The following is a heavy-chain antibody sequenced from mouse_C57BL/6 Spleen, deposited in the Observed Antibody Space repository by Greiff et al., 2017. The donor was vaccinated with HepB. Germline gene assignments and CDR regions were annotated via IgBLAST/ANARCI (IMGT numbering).Heavy chain of an antibody. CDR3: ARKGDYGYFDY. CDR2: ISYDGSN. V-gene: IGHV3-6*01. D-gene: IGHD2-4*01. CDR1: GYSITSGYY. J-gene: IGHJ2*01. Sequence: EVKLQESGPGLVKPSQSLSLTCSVTGYSITSGYYWNWIRQFPGNKLEWMGYISYDGSNNYNPSLKNRISITRDTSKNQFFLKLNSVTTEDTATYYCARKGDYGYFDYWGQGTTLTVSS.